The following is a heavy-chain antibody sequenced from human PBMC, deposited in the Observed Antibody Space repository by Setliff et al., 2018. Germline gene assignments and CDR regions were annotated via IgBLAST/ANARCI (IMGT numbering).Heavy chain of an antibody. D-gene: IGHD1-26*01. V-gene: IGHV1-69*10. CDR3: ARLGVGATTGKSYYFDY. CDR1: GGTSSSYA. J-gene: IGHJ4*02. Sequence: GASVKVSCKASGGTSSSYAISWVRQAPGQGLEWMGGIIPILGIANYAQKFQGRVTITTDESTSTAYMELSSLRSEDTAVYYCARLGVGATTGKSYYFDYWGQGTLVTVSS. CDR2: IIPILGIA.